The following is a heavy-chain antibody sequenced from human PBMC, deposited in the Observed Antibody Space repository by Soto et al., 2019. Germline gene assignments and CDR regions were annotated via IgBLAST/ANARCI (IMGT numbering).Heavy chain of an antibody. J-gene: IGHJ6*02. CDR1: GYTFTSYG. CDR3: ARTASSGTYYYYGMDV. CDR2: INPSGGST. D-gene: IGHD3-10*01. V-gene: IGHV1-46*03. Sequence: GASVKVSCKASGYTFTSYGISWVRQAPGQGLEWMGIINPSGGSTSYAQKFQGRVTMTRDTSTSTVYMELSSLRSEDTAVYYCARTASSGTYYYYGMDVWGQGTTVTVSS.